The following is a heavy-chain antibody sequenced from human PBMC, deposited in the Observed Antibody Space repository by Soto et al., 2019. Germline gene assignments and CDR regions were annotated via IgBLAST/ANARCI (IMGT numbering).Heavy chain of an antibody. Sequence: GGSLRLSCAASGFTFSTYAMNWVRQAPGKGLEWVSTISSSGGITLYADSVKGRLIISRDNSKNTVYLQMNSLSAEDTAVYYCAEDGGPGSTYGYSFDYWGQGTLVTVSS. CDR3: AEDGGPGSTYGYSFDY. D-gene: IGHD5-18*01. V-gene: IGHV3-23*01. CDR1: GFTFSTYA. CDR2: ISSSGGIT. J-gene: IGHJ4*02.